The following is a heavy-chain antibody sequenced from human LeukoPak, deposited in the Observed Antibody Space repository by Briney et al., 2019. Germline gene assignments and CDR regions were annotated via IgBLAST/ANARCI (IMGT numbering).Heavy chain of an antibody. J-gene: IGHJ4*02. Sequence: PSETLSLTCTVSGGSISSDYWSWIRQPPGKGLEWIGYINHSGSSNYNPSLKSRVTISVDTSKNQFSLKLTSVTAADTAMYNCARVLMEFGDVYYFDYWGQGTLVTVSS. V-gene: IGHV4-59*01. CDR1: GGSISSDY. D-gene: IGHD3-10*01. CDR2: INHSGSS. CDR3: ARVLMEFGDVYYFDY.